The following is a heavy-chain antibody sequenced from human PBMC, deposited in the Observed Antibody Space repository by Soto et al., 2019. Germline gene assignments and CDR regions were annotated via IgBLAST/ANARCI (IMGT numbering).Heavy chain of an antibody. V-gene: IGHV3-30*18. Sequence: QVQLVESGGGVDQPGRSLRLSCAASGFTFSSYGMHWVRQAPGKGLEWVAVISYDGTNKYYADSVKGRFTISRDTSKNTLYLQMNNLRAEDTAVYYCAKDDRPWFSSYYFDYWGQGTLVTVSS. D-gene: IGHD3-10*01. J-gene: IGHJ4*02. CDR1: GFTFSSYG. CDR3: AKDDRPWFSSYYFDY. CDR2: ISYDGTNK.